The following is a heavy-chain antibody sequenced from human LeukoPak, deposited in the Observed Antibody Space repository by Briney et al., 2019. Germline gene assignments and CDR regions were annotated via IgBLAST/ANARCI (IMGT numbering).Heavy chain of an antibody. CDR3: AKLSSGGAL. J-gene: IGHJ4*02. D-gene: IGHD6-19*01. Sequence: GGSLRLSCAASGFTFSSYGMSWVRQAPGNGLEWVSGISGSGSSTYYADSVKGRFTISRDNSKNTLYLQMNSLRAEDTAVYYCAKLSSGGALWGQGTLVTVSS. CDR1: GFTFSSYG. CDR2: ISGSGSST. V-gene: IGHV3-23*01.